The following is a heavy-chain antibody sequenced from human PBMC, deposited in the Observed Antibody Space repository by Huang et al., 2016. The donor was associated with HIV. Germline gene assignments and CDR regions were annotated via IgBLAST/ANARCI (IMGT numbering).Heavy chain of an antibody. CDR3: ATGYCSGGSCPLDY. V-gene: IGHV3-30*04. Sequence: QVQLVESGGGVVQPGRSLSLSCLASGFTFENYAMHWVGQAPGKGLEWVAVISYDENNKSYADSVKGRFTISRDNFKNTFYLEMNRLRLEDTAVYYCATGYCSGGSCPLDYWGQGTLVTVHS. D-gene: IGHD2-15*01. J-gene: IGHJ4*02. CDR1: GFTFENYA. CDR2: ISYDENNK.